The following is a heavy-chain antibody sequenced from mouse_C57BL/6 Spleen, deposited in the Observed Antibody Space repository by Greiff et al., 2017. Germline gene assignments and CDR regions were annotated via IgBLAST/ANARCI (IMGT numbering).Heavy chain of an antibody. CDR3: ASPYYYGSSLYDMDY. J-gene: IGHJ4*01. CDR1: GYSFTDYN. D-gene: IGHD1-1*01. CDR2: INPNYGTT. V-gene: IGHV1-39*01. Sequence: VQLKQSGPELVKPGASVKISCKASGYSFTDYNMNWVKQSNGKSLEWIGVINPNYGTTSYNQKFKGKATLTVDQSSSTAYMQLNSLTSEDSAVYYCASPYYYGSSLYDMDYWGQGTSVTVSS.